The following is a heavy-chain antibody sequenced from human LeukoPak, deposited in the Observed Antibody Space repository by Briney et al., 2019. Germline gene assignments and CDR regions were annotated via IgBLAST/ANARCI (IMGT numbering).Heavy chain of an antibody. CDR1: GFTLSDVG. CDR2: ISVDGSNE. J-gene: IGHJ4*02. Sequence: GRSLRLSSAISGFTLSDVGMHWVRQAPGKGLEWVAFISVDGSNELYADSVKGRFTISRDNSKNKLYLQMNSLRAEDTAVYYCAKDHISHISLVRGGIMSPESGRPDYWGQGTLVTVSS. V-gene: IGHV3-30*18. CDR3: AKDHISHISLVRGGIMSPESGRPDY. D-gene: IGHD3-10*01.